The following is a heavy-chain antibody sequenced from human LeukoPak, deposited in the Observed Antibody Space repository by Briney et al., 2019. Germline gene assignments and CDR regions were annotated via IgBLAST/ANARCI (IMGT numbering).Heavy chain of an antibody. J-gene: IGHJ4*02. CDR1: GFTVRTNY. D-gene: IGHD5-12*01. V-gene: IGHV3-53*01. Sequence: GGSLRLSCAASGFTVRTNYMSWVRQAPGKGLEWVSVIYDDGSTYYADSVKGRFTISRDNSKNTLYLQMNSLRAEDTAVYYCAREENHIVTTSYYFDHWGQGTLVTVSS. CDR2: IYDDGST. CDR3: AREENHIVTTSYYFDH.